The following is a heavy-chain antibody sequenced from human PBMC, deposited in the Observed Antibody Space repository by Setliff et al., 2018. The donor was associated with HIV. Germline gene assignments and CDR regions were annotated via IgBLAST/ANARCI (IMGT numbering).Heavy chain of an antibody. V-gene: IGHV3-74*01. Sequence: PGESLKISCVASGFTFGPFWMHWVRQAPGKGLEWVSYINSDGTATFYVDSVQGRFTISRDNAQNSLYLQLNSLRAEDTGVYHCARHPYGVFDYWGQGTLVTVSS. CDR3: ARHPYGVFDY. CDR2: INSDGTAT. CDR1: GFTFGPFW. D-gene: IGHD3-3*01. J-gene: IGHJ4*02.